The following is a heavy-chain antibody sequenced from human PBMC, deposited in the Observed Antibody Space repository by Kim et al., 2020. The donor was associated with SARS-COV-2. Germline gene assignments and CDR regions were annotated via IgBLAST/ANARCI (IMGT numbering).Heavy chain of an antibody. J-gene: IGHJ3*02. Sequence: SVKVSCKASGGTFSSYAINWVRQAPGQGLEWMGRIIPMLGIVNYAQKFQGRVTITADKFTSTAYMDLSSLRSEDTAVYYCASTAYYHDSSGYWDAFDIWGQGTMVTVSS. D-gene: IGHD3-22*01. CDR1: GGTFSSYA. CDR3: ASTAYYHDSSGYWDAFDI. V-gene: IGHV1-69*04. CDR2: IIPMLGIV.